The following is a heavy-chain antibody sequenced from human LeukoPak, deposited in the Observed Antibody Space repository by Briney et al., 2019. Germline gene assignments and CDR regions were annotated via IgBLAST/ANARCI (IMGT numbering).Heavy chain of an antibody. Sequence: PGGSQRLSCAASGFTIGGLAMTWVRRAPGKGLEWVSVITSGGSTNYAQYVKGRFTISRENSKNTLYLQMSSLRAEDTAVYYCATYCSGPTCYPGMVYWGQGTLGTLSS. CDR2: ITSGGST. D-gene: IGHD2-15*01. V-gene: IGHV3-23*01. CDR3: ATYCSGPTCYPGMVY. J-gene: IGHJ4*02. CDR1: GFTIGGLA.